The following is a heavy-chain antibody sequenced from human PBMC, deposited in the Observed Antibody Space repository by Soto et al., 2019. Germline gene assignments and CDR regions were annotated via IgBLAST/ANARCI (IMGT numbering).Heavy chain of an antibody. D-gene: IGHD2-21*01. Sequence: PGGSLRLSCAASGFTFSSYAMNWVRQAPGKGLEWVSTISPSGATTYNADSVKGRFTISRDNSKNTLHLQMNSLRAEDTAIYYCAKTRFGESTGPLKGGLDSWGQRTLVTVSS. CDR2: ISPSGATT. J-gene: IGHJ4*02. V-gene: IGHV3-23*01. CDR1: GFTFSSYA. CDR3: AKTRFGESTGPLKGGLDS.